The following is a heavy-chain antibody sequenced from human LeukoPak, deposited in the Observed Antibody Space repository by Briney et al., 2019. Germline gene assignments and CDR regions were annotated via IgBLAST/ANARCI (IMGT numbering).Heavy chain of an antibody. D-gene: IGHD3-10*01. CDR3: AKDRNYHGSGRGEDY. J-gene: IGHJ4*02. CDR2: ISGSGANT. CDR1: GFTFSSYA. Sequence: PGGSLRLSCAASGFTFSSYAMSWGRQAPGKGLEWVSSISGSGANTYCADSVKGRFTVSRDNSKNMLYLQMNSLRIDDTAVYYCAKDRNYHGSGRGEDYWGQGTLVTVSS. V-gene: IGHV3-23*01.